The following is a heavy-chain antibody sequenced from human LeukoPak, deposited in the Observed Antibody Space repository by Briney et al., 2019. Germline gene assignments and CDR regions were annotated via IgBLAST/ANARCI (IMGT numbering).Heavy chain of an antibody. V-gene: IGHV1-2*02. CDR1: GGTFSSYA. J-gene: IGHJ5*02. Sequence: WASVKVSCKASGGTFSSYAISWVRQAPGQGLEWMGWINPNSGGTNYAQKFQGRVTMTRDTSISTAYMELSRLRSDDTAVYYCARVPIKYSSSSRWFDPWGQGTLVTVSS. CDR2: INPNSGGT. D-gene: IGHD6-6*01. CDR3: ARVPIKYSSSSRWFDP.